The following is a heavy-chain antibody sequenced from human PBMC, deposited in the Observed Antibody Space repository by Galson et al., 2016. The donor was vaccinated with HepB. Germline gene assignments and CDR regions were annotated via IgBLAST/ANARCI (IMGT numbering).Heavy chain of an antibody. CDR2: ISESGGTT. Sequence: SLRLSCAASGFIFSNYAMNWVRQAPGKGLEWVSSISESGGTTDYADSVKGRFTISRDNSRNTLYLQMNSLGVEDTAVYYCAKQYYDAPWGQGTLLTVSS. V-gene: IGHV3-23*01. J-gene: IGHJ5*02. D-gene: IGHD3-22*01. CDR1: GFIFSNYA. CDR3: AKQYYDAP.